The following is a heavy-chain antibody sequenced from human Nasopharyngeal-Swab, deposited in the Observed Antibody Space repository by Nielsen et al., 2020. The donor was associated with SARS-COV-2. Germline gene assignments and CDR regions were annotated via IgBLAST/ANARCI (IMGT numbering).Heavy chain of an antibody. Sequence: GESLKISCVASGYSFRTYGMSWVRQAPGKGLEWVAAISGSGDISGSGGSTYYADSVKGRFTISRDNAWNSMHLQMNNLRADDTAEYYCARDHYYESSGFFGAFHLWGQGTMVTVSS. D-gene: IGHD3-22*01. J-gene: IGHJ3*01. CDR1: GYSFRTYG. CDR3: ARDHYYESSGFFGAFHL. V-gene: IGHV3-23*01. CDR2: ISGSGDISGSGGST.